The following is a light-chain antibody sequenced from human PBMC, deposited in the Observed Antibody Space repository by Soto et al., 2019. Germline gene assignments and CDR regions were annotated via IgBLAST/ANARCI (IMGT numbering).Light chain of an antibody. V-gene: IGKV3-15*01. J-gene: IGKJ2*01. CDR1: QSVSSN. Sequence: EIVMTQSPATLSVSPGERATLSCRASQSVSSNLAWYQQKPGQAPRLLIYGASTRATGIPARFSGSGSGKEFTLTISRLQSEDFAVYYCQRYNNWPYTFGQGTKLEIK. CDR3: QRYNNWPYT. CDR2: GAS.